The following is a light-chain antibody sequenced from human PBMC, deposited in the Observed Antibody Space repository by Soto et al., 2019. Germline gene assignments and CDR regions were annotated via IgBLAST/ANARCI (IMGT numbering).Light chain of an antibody. V-gene: IGLV2-14*01. J-gene: IGLJ3*02. CDR3: SSYTSSSTPWV. CDR1: SSDVGGYNY. Sequence: QSVLTQPASVSGSPGQSITISCTGTSSDVGGYNYVSWYQQHPGTAPKLMIYEVSNRPSGVSNRFSGYKSGNTASLTISGVVAEDEADYYCSSYTSSSTPWVFSGGTTVTLL. CDR2: EVS.